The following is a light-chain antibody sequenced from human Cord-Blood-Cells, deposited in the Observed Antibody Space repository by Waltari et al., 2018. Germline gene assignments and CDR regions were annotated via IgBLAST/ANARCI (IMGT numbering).Light chain of an antibody. CDR2: EGS. J-gene: IGLJ2*01. CDR3: CSYAGSSTVV. CDR1: SSDVGSYNL. V-gene: IGLV2-23*01. Sequence: QSALTQPASVSGSPGQSITISCTGTSSDVGSYNLVSWYQQHPGKAPNLKIYEGSKRPSGVSNRFSGSKSGNTACLTISGLQAEDEADDYCCSYAGSSTVVFGGGTKLTVL.